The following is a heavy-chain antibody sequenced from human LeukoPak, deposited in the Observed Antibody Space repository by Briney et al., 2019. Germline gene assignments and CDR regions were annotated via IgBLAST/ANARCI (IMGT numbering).Heavy chain of an antibody. CDR1: GGSISSYY. J-gene: IGHJ3*02. Sequence: SETLSLTCTVSGGSISSYYWSWIRQPPGKGLGWIGYIYYSGSTNYNPSLKSRVTISVDTSKHQFSLKLSSVTAADTAVYYCARQYYDSSGYYYRDAFDIWGQGTMVTVSS. D-gene: IGHD3-22*01. CDR3: ARQYYDSSGYYYRDAFDI. V-gene: IGHV4-59*08. CDR2: IYYSGST.